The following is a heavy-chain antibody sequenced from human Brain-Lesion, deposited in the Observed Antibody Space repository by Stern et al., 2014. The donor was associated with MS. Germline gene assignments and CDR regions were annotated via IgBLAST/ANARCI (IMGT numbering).Heavy chain of an antibody. D-gene: IGHD1-14*01. Sequence: EVHLVESVGDLVQPGRSLRLSCAAFGFTFDYYAMHWVRQAPGKGLEWVAGISWNSGTIGYAYSVKGRFTTSRDNAYSSLYLQMNSLRPEDTALYYCARDITGSSAYFAYWGQGTLVTVSS. J-gene: IGHJ4*02. CDR3: ARDITGSSAYFAY. CDR2: ISWNSGTI. CDR1: GFTFDYYA. V-gene: IGHV3-9*01.